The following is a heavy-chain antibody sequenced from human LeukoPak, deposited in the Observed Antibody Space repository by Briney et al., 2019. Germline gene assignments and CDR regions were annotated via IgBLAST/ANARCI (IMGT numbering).Heavy chain of an antibody. CDR3: ARDMITFGGGPAFDI. J-gene: IGHJ3*02. CDR1: GYTFTGYY. Sequence: ASVKVSCKASGYTFTGYYMHWVRQAPGQGLEWMGWINPNSGGTNYAQKFQGRVTMTRDTSISTAYMELSRLRSDDTAVYYCARDMITFGGGPAFDIWGQGTMVTVSS. D-gene: IGHD3-16*01. CDR2: INPNSGGT. V-gene: IGHV1-2*02.